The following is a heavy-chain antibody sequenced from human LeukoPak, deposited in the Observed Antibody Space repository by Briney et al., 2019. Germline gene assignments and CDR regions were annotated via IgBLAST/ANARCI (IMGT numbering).Heavy chain of an antibody. D-gene: IGHD3-16*02. CDR2: ISGSGGST. Sequence: GGSLRLSCAASGFTFSSYAMSWVRQAPGKGREWVSAISGSGGSTYYADSVKGRFTISRDNSKNTLYLQMNSLRAEDTAVYYCARDRDDYVWGSYRLPGYWGQGTLVTVSS. J-gene: IGHJ4*02. CDR3: ARDRDDYVWGSYRLPGY. CDR1: GFTFSSYA. V-gene: IGHV3-23*01.